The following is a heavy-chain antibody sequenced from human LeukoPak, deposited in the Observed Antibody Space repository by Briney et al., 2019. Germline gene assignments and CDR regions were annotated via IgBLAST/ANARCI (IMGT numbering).Heavy chain of an antibody. CDR1: GFTFRSYG. CDR3: SKVGSASGYAPTDY. V-gene: IGHV3-23*01. CDR2: ISADGDAT. J-gene: IGHJ4*02. Sequence: GGPLRLSCAASGFTFRSYGMSWVRQAPGKGLEWVSVISADGDATYYADSVKGRFTISRDNSNNTLYLHMSSLTAEDTAVYYCSKVGSASGYAPTDYWGQGILVTVSS. D-gene: IGHD2-2*01.